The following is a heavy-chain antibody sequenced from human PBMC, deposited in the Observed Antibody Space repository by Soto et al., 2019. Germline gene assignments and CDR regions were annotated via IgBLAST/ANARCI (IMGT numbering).Heavy chain of an antibody. J-gene: IGHJ4*02. CDR2: IYYSGST. V-gene: IGHV4-31*03. CDR3: ASSYDSSKSYYFDY. Sequence: LSLTCTVSGGSISSGGYYWSWIRQHPGKGLEWIGYIYYSGSTYYNPSLRSRVTISVDTSKNQFSLKLSSVTAADTAVYYCASSYDSSKSYYFDYWGQGTLVT. CDR1: GGSISSGGYY. D-gene: IGHD3-22*01.